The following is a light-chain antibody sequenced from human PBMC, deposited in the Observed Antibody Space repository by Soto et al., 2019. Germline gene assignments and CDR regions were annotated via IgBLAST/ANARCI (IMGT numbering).Light chain of an antibody. V-gene: IGKV3-11*01. CDR2: DAS. CDR3: PQRSNGPPT. CDR1: QTVSSH. J-gene: IGKJ5*01. Sequence: EIVLTQSPGTLSLSPGERVTLSCRASQTVSSHLAWYQQKFGQAPRLLIYDASNRATGIPVRFSGSGSGTDFTLTISSLEPEEVAVYYCPQRSNGPPTFGQGTRREIK.